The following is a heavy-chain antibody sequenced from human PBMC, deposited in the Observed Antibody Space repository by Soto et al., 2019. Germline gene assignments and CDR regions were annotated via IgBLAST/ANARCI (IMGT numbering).Heavy chain of an antibody. Sequence: PSETLCLTCTVSTGSLSSSSYYWGWIRQPPGKGLEWIGSIYYSGSTYYNPSLKSRVTISVDTSKNQFSLKLSSVTAADTAVYYCASSRGSGYYPNYYYYGMDVSDKDTTVILSS. CDR3: ASSRGSGYYPNYYYYGMDV. V-gene: IGHV4-39*01. CDR2: IYYSGST. CDR1: TGSLSSSSYY. J-gene: IGHJ6*04. D-gene: IGHD3-22*01.